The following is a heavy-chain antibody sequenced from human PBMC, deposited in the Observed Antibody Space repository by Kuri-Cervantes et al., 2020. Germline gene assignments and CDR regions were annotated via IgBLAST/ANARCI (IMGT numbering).Heavy chain of an antibody. J-gene: IGHJ4*02. CDR3: ARVTVTTIASFDY. D-gene: IGHD4-17*01. CDR1: GGSFSGYY. Sequence: SETLSLTCAVYGGSFSGYYWGWIRQPPGKGLEWIGSIYHSGSTYYNPSLKSRVTISVDTSKNQFSLKLSSVTAADTAAYYCARVTVTTIASFDYWGQGTLVTVSS. CDR2: IYHSGST. V-gene: IGHV4-38-2*01.